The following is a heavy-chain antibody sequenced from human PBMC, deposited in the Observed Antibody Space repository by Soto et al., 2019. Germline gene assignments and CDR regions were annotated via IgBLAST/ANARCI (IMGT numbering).Heavy chain of an antibody. CDR1: GGSISSGGYY. CDR2: IYYSGST. V-gene: IGHV4-31*03. Sequence: SETLSLTCTVSGGSISSGGYYWSWIRQHPGKGLEWIGYIYYSGSTYYNPSLKSRVTISVDTSKNQFSLKLSSVTAADTAVYYCARSPRLQAGGRNYYFDYWGQGTLVTVSS. D-gene: IGHD2-15*01. J-gene: IGHJ4*02. CDR3: ARSPRLQAGGRNYYFDY.